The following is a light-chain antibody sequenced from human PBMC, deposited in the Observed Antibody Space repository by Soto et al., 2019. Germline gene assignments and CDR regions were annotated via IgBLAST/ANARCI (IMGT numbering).Light chain of an antibody. Sequence: ESVSTQSPGTLSLSPGERATLSCRASQSVYNDYLAWYQQKPGQAPRLLIYGASSRASGIPDRFSGSGSGTDFTLTISRLEPEDFAVYYCQQYGRSPRTFGQGTKVDIK. CDR3: QQYGRSPRT. CDR2: GAS. V-gene: IGKV3-20*01. CDR1: QSVYNDY. J-gene: IGKJ1*01.